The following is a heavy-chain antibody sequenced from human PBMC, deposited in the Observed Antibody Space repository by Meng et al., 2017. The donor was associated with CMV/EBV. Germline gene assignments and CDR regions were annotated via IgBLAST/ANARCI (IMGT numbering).Heavy chain of an antibody. Sequence: EGQLVESGGCLVKPGGSLRLSCAASGFTFSSYSMNWVRQAPGKGLEWVSSISSSSSYIYYADSVKGRFTISRDNAKNSLYLQMNSLRAEDTAVYYCASYSSSWEGYWGQGTLVTVSS. CDR2: ISSSSSYI. CDR1: GFTFSSYS. CDR3: ASYSSSWEGY. J-gene: IGHJ4*02. D-gene: IGHD6-13*01. V-gene: IGHV3-21*01.